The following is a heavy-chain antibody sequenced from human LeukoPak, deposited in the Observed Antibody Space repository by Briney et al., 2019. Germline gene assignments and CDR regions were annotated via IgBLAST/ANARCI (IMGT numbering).Heavy chain of an antibody. J-gene: IGHJ3*02. CDR2: LYTTGTT. CDR1: GASITRCY. V-gene: IGHV4-4*07. Sequence: PSETLSLTCAVSGASITRCYWSWVRQSAGKGREWIGRLYTTGTTNYNPSLKSRSTMPGESPKNQLSVTLTSVTAADTAVYYCVRDGANWEEPNDAFDTWGQGTLVTVSS. CDR3: VRDGANWEEPNDAFDT. D-gene: IGHD1-26*01.